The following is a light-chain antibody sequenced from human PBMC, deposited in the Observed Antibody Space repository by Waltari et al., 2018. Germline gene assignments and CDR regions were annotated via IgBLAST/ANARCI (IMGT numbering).Light chain of an antibody. V-gene: IGLV2-23*02. CDR3: CSWSTSGSWM. Sequence: QSALTQPASVSGSPGQSITIPCTGTSSNIGDYNLVSWFQHHPGRVPDYWVYYVNEGPSGVSDRFSGSKSGNTASLTISALQADDEADYYCCSWSTSGSWMFGGGTKVTVL. CDR2: YVN. J-gene: IGLJ3*02. CDR1: SSNIGDYNL.